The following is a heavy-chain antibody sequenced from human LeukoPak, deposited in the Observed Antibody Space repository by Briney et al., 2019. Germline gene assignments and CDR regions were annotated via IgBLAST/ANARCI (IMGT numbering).Heavy chain of an antibody. D-gene: IGHD1-26*01. Sequence: SETLSLTCAVSGGSITTTNWWSWVRQPPGKGLEWIGEVHLNGATNYNPSLESRFSMSIDKSNNHLSLEVTSVTAADTAMYYCTRESGAFSPFGFWGQGALVTVSS. CDR2: VHLNGAT. V-gene: IGHV4-4*02. CDR3: TRESGAFSPFGF. J-gene: IGHJ4*02. CDR1: GGSITTTNW.